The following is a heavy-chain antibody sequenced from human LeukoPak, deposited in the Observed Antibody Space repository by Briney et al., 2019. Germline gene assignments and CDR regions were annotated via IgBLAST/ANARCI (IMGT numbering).Heavy chain of an antibody. J-gene: IGHJ6*02. V-gene: IGHV3-30-3*01. Sequence: GRSLRLSCAASGFTFSSYAMHWVRQAPGKGLEWVAVISYDGSNKYYADSVKGRFTIPRDNSKNTLYLQMNSLRAEDTAVYYCARDAYPYCSSTSCYRVSGMDVWGQGTTVTVSS. CDR2: ISYDGSNK. D-gene: IGHD2-2*01. CDR1: GFTFSSYA. CDR3: ARDAYPYCSSTSCYRVSGMDV.